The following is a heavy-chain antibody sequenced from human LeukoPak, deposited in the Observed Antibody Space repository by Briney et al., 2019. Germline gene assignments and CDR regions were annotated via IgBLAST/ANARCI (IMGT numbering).Heavy chain of an antibody. CDR2: IYYSGST. J-gene: IGHJ3*02. Sequence: SETPSLTWTVSGCSISSYYCGWIRQPPGKGLEWIGYIYYSGSTNYNPSLKSRVTISVDTSKNQFSLKLSSVTAADTAVYYCARGVPSGTCYTRLAFDIWGQGTLVTVSS. D-gene: IGHD2-15*01. CDR3: ARGVPSGTCYTRLAFDI. CDR1: GCSISSYY. V-gene: IGHV4-59*01.